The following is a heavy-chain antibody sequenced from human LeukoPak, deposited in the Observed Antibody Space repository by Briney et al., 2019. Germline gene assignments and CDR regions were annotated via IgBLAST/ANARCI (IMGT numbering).Heavy chain of an antibody. CDR1: GFTFSSYA. CDR3: TTGRDYNLY. Sequence: GGSLRLSCAASGFTFSSYAMSWVRQAPGKGLEWVGRIKSKTDGGTTDYAAPVKGRFTISRDDSEDTLFLQMNSLKTEDTALYYCTTGRDYNLYWGQGTLVTVSS. V-gene: IGHV3-15*01. D-gene: IGHD4-11*01. J-gene: IGHJ4*02. CDR2: IKSKTDGGTT.